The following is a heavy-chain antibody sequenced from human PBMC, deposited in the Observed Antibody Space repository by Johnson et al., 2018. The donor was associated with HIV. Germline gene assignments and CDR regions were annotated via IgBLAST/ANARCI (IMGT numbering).Heavy chain of an antibody. Sequence: VQLVESGGGLVQPGRSLRLSCAASGFTFDDYGMHWVRQAPGKGLEWVANIKQDGSEKYYVDSVKGRFTISRDNAKNSLYLQMNSLRAEDTAVYYCARDKCSGGSCYDDDAFDIWGQGAMVSVSA. J-gene: IGHJ3*02. V-gene: IGHV3-7*01. CDR2: IKQDGSEK. CDR3: ARDKCSGGSCYDDDAFDI. CDR1: GFTFDDYG. D-gene: IGHD2-15*01.